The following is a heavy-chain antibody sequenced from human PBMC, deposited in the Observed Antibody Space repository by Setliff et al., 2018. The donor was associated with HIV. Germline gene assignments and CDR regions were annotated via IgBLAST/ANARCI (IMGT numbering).Heavy chain of an antibody. D-gene: IGHD2-8*01. CDR2: INHTGST. J-gene: IGHJ5*02. CDR3: ARSYNGVPWT. CDR1: GGSFSDYF. V-gene: IGHV4-34*01. Sequence: ASETLSLPCAVYGGSFSDYFWSWIRQPPGERLEWIGEINHTGSTKYNPSLKSRVSISVDTSKNQFSLRLTSVTGADTAVYYCARSYNGVPWTWGQGMLVTVSS.